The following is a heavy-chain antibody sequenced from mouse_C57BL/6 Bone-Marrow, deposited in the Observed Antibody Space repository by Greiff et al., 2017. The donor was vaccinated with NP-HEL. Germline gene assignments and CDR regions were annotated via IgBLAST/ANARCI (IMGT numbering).Heavy chain of an antibody. J-gene: IGHJ3*01. Sequence: EVKLQESGGGLVQPGGSLKLSCAASGFTFSDYYMYWVRQTPEKRLEWVAYISNGGGSTYYPATVKGRFTISRDNAKNTLYLQMIRLKAEDTAMYYCASHYYGSSLRFAYWGQGTLVTVSA. CDR3: ASHYYGSSLRFAY. CDR1: GFTFSDYY. V-gene: IGHV5-12*01. D-gene: IGHD1-1*01. CDR2: ISNGGGST.